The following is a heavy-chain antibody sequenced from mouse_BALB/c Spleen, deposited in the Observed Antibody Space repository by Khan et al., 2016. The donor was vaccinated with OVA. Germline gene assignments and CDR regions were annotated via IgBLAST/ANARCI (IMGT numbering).Heavy chain of an antibody. CDR3: ARKSTRASY. D-gene: IGHD3-1*01. V-gene: IGHV1-4*01. J-gene: IGHJ2*01. Sequence: VQLQQSGAELVKPEASVKMSCKASGYTFTSYTMHWVKQRPGQGLEWIGYINPSSGYTKYNQKFKDKATLTADKSSSTAYMQLNSLTSEDSAVXYCARKSTRASYWGQGTTLTVSS. CDR1: GYTFTSYT. CDR2: INPSSGYT.